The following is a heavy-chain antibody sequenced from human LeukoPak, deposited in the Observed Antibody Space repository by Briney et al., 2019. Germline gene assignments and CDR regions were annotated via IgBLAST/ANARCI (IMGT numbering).Heavy chain of an antibody. V-gene: IGHV3-21*01. Sequence: GGSLRLSCAACGFTFSSYSMNWVRQAPGKGLEWVSSISSSSSYIYYADSVKGRFTISRDNAKNSLYLQMNSLRAEDTAVYYCASVPPYCSGGSCYGFDYWGQGTLVTVSS. J-gene: IGHJ4*02. CDR2: ISSSSSYI. CDR3: ASVPPYCSGGSCYGFDY. CDR1: GFTFSSYS. D-gene: IGHD2-15*01.